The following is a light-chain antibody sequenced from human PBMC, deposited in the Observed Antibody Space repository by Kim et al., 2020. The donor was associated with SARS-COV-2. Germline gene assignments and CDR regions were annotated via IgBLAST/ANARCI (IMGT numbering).Light chain of an antibody. Sequence: ASAGDRVNITCRASHDVSTYLAWYQHKPGKAPNLLMYAVSTLHSGVPSRFRGSGSGTDFTLTISCLQSEDFATYYCQQYYSYPCSFGQGTKLEI. CDR2: AVS. J-gene: IGKJ2*04. CDR3: QQYYSYPCS. CDR1: HDVSTY. V-gene: IGKV1-8*01.